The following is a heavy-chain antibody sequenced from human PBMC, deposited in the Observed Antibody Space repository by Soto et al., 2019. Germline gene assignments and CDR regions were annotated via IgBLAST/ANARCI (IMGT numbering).Heavy chain of an antibody. CDR3: ARDRLRLGELSLIGYFDY. V-gene: IGHV3-30*15. J-gene: IGHJ4*02. CDR1: GFTFTSYA. Sequence: QVQLVESGGSVVQPGRSLRLSCEASGFTFTSYAMHWVRQAPGKGLEWVAVISYDGINEYYADSVKGRSTISRDNSKNTLFLQMSSLRVEDTAVYYCARDRLRLGELSLIGYFDYWGQGTLVTVSS. CDR2: ISYDGINE. D-gene: IGHD3-16*02.